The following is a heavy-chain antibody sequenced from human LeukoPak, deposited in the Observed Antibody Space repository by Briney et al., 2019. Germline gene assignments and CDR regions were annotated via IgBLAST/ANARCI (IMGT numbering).Heavy chain of an antibody. V-gene: IGHV3-7*01. J-gene: IGHJ4*02. Sequence: PGGSLRLSSAASRFTFSGVWMSWVRQAPGKGLEWVANIKQDGSEKYYVDSVKGRFTISRDNAKNSLYLQMNSLRAEDTAVYYCAKDNSAYDSSGYSYYFDYWGQGTLVTVSS. CDR3: AKDNSAYDSSGYSYYFDY. D-gene: IGHD3-22*01. CDR2: IKQDGSEK. CDR1: RFTFSGVW.